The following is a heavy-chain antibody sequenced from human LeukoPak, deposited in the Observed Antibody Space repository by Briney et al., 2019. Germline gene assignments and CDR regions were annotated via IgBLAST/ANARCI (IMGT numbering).Heavy chain of an antibody. D-gene: IGHD6-19*01. J-gene: IGHJ4*02. V-gene: IGHV3-23*01. CDR3: AKYRSSGWYYFDY. CDR1: GFTFSSYA. Sequence: PGGSLRLSCAASGFTFSSYAMSWVRQAPGKGLEWVSAISGGGGSTYYADSVKGRFTISRDNSKNTLYLQMNSLRAEDTAVYYCAKYRSSGWYYFDYWGQGTLVTVSS. CDR2: ISGGGGST.